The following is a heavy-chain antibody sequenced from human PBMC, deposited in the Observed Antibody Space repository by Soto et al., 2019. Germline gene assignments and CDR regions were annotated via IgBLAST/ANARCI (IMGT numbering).Heavy chain of an antibody. CDR1: GFPFGRSA. CDR3: ATQDCSGAACSPPG. CDR2: IISDTART. D-gene: IGHD2-15*01. J-gene: IGHJ4*02. Sequence: EVQLLESGGGLVQPGGSLRLSCAASGFPFGRSAMSWVRQAPGMGLEWVSTIISDTARTHYADSVKGRFTISRDRSKNTKVLQMNSLRAADTAVYYCATQDCSGAACSPPGWGQGTLVTVSS. V-gene: IGHV3-23*01.